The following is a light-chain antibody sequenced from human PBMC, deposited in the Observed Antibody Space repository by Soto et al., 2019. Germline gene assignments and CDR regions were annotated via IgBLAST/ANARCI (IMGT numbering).Light chain of an antibody. J-gene: IGKJ1*01. CDR1: QSISSY. Sequence: DIQMTHSPSSLSASVGDGVTITCRASQSISSYLNWYQQKPGKAPKLLIYAASSLQSGVPSRFSGSGSGTDFTLTISSLQPEDFATYYCQQSYTTPRTFGQGTRVEIK. CDR2: AAS. V-gene: IGKV1-39*01. CDR3: QQSYTTPRT.